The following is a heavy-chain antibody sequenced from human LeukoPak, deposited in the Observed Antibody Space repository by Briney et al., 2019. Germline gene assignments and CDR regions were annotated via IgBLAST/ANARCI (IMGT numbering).Heavy chain of an antibody. J-gene: IGHJ5*02. Sequence: ASVKVSCKASGYTFTSYAMHWVRQAPGQRLEWMGWINAGNGNTKYSQKFQGRVTITRGTSASTAYMELSSLRSEDTAVYYCARDLRNSYSSSWLFDPWGQGTLVTVSS. D-gene: IGHD6-13*01. CDR3: ARDLRNSYSSSWLFDP. V-gene: IGHV1-3*01. CDR2: INAGNGNT. CDR1: GYTFTSYA.